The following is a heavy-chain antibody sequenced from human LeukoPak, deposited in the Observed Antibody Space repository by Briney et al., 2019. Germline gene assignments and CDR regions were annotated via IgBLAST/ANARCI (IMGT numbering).Heavy chain of an antibody. CDR1: GFTFSTYW. CDR3: ARDRHRYRGTNGDGDAFDI. CDR2: INQDASEI. D-gene: IGHD1-7*01. Sequence: GGSLRLSCAASGFTFSTYWMNWYRQAPGKGLERVGNINQDASEINYVDSVRGRFTISRDNAKNSLHLQLNSLRADDTAVYFCARDRHRYRGTNGDGDAFDIWGQGTMVTVTS. J-gene: IGHJ3*02. V-gene: IGHV3-7*03.